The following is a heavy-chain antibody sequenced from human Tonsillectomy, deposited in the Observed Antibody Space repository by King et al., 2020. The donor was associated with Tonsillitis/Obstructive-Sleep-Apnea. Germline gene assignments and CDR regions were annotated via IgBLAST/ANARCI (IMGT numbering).Heavy chain of an antibody. CDR1: GFTFSSYG. J-gene: IGHJ4*02. V-gene: IGHV3-33*01. CDR2: IWYDGSNK. D-gene: IGHD4-17*01. Sequence: VQRVESGGGVVQPGRSLRLSCAASGFTFSSYGMHWVRQAPGKGLEWVAVIWYDGSNKYYADSVKGRFTISRDNSKNTLYLQMNSLRAEDTAVYYCARDRQYGDYVVDYWGQGTLVTVSS. CDR3: ARDRQYGDYVVDY.